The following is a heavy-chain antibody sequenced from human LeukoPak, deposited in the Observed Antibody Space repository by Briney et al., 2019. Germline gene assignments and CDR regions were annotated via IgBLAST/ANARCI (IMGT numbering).Heavy chain of an antibody. CDR2: INQDGSVE. J-gene: IGHJ3*01. CDR1: GFTISHYW. V-gene: IGHV3-7*05. CDR3: ARFRQNAFDF. Sequence: PGGSLRLSCAASGFTISHYWMSWVRQAPGEGLEWVANINQDGSVEHYVDSVKGRFTISRDNAKNSLYLQMNTLRAEDTAVYYCARFRQNAFDFWGQGTMVTVSS.